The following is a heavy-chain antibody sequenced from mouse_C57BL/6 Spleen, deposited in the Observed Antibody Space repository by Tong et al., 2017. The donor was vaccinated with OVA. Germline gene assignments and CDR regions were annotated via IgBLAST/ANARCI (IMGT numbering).Heavy chain of an antibody. CDR3: ASGVTGYFDV. CDR2: FHPYNDDT. D-gene: IGHD2-2*01. J-gene: IGHJ1*01. CDR1: GYTFTTYP. V-gene: IGHV1-47*01. Sequence: VQLQESGAELVKPGASVKMSCKAFGYTFTTYPIEWMKQNHGKGLEWIGNFHPYNDDTKYNEKFKGKAKLTVEKSTSEVYLQLRRLTSDESAVYYWASGVTGYFDVWGAGTPITVSS.